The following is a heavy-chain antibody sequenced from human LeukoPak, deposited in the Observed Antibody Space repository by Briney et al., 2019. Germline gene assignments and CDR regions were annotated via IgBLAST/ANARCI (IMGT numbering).Heavy chain of an antibody. D-gene: IGHD3-10*01. V-gene: IGHV1-18*01. J-gene: IGHJ4*02. CDR3: ARVYSTNYYGSGDRPFLFVY. CDR2: ISTYYGNT. Sequence: ASVKVSCKASGYTFTSYGFSWVRQAPGRGLEWMGWISTYYGNTNYAQKLQDRVTMTTDTSTSTAYMELTSLRSDDTAVYYCARVYSTNYYGSGDRPFLFVYWGQGTVVTVSS. CDR1: GYTFTSYG.